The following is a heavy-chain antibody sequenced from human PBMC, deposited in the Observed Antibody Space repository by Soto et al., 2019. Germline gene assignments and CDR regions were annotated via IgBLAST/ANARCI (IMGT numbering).Heavy chain of an antibody. CDR3: AAPYDFWSANPGAFDI. CDR2: IYYSGST. CDR1: GGSISSGDYY. Sequence: SETLSLTCTVSGGSISSGDYYWSWIRQPPGKGLEWIGYIYYSGSTYYNPSLKSRVTISVDTSKNQFSLKLSSVTAADTAVYYCAAPYDFWSANPGAFDIWGQGTMVTVSS. V-gene: IGHV4-30-4*01. D-gene: IGHD3-3*01. J-gene: IGHJ3*02.